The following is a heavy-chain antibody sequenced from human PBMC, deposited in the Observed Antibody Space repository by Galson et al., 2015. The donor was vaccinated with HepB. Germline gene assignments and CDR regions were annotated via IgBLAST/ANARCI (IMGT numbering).Heavy chain of an antibody. J-gene: IGHJ4*02. CDR1: GFTFSSYA. CDR3: AKDRPLEYYGSGSVDY. CDR2: ISGSGGST. V-gene: IGHV3-23*01. D-gene: IGHD3-10*01. Sequence: SLRLSCAASGFTFSSYAMSWVRQAPGKGLEWVSAISGSGGSTYYADSVKGRFTISRDNSKSTLYLQMNSLRAEDTAVYYCAKDRPLEYYGSGSVDYWGQGTLVTVSS.